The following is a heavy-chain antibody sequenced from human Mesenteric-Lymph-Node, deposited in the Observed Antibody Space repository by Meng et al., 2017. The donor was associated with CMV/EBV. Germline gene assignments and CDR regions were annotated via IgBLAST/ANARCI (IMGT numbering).Heavy chain of an antibody. D-gene: IGHD6-6*01. J-gene: IGHJ6*02. CDR2: ISYDGSNK. Sequence: GESLKISCVASGFTLSDHYMEWVRQAPGKGLEWVAVISYDGSNKYYADSVKGRFTISRDNSKNTLYLQMNSLRAEDTAVYYCARDLYSSSSGVNYYYYYGMDVWGQGTTVTVSS. CDR3: ARDLYSSSSGVNYYYYYGMDV. V-gene: IGHV3-30*03. CDR1: GFTLSDHY.